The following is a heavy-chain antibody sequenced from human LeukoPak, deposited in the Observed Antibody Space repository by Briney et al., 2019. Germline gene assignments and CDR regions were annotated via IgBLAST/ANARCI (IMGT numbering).Heavy chain of an antibody. CDR3: ARDQGGLLWFGANTPDDAFDI. Sequence: PGGSLRLSCAASGFTFSSYWMSWVRQAPGKGLEWVANIKQDGSEKYYVDSVKGRFTISRDNAKNSLYLQMNSLRAEDTAVYYCARDQGGLLWFGANTPDDAFDIWGQGTMVTVSS. V-gene: IGHV3-7*01. D-gene: IGHD3-10*01. CDR1: GFTFSSYW. J-gene: IGHJ3*02. CDR2: IKQDGSEK.